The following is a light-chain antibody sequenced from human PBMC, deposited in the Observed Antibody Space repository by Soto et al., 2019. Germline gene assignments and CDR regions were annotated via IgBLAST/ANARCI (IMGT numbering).Light chain of an antibody. CDR3: QQYNNWPLT. CDR2: GAS. J-gene: IGKJ4*01. V-gene: IGKV3-15*01. Sequence: EIVLTQSPGTLSLSPGERATLSCGASQTVSSNLAWYQQKPGQAPRLLIYGASTRATGIPARFSGSGSGTEFTLTISSLKSEDFAVYYCQQYNNWPLTLGGGTKVDIK. CDR1: QTVSSN.